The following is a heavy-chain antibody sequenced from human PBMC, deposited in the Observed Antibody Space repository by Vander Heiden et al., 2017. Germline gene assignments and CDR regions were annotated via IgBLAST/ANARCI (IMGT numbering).Heavy chain of an antibody. CDR1: GGSISSSSYY. D-gene: IGHD1-26*01. CDR3: ARPFCDVGSFCSKFDAFDI. CDR2: INHSGNT. V-gene: IGHV4-39*01. Sequence: QVQLQESGPGLVKPSETLSLTCTVPGGSISSSSYYWGWIRQPPGKGLEWIGSINHSGNTYYKPSLKSRVTISVDTSKNQFSLKMSSVTAADTAVYYCARPFCDVGSFCSKFDAFDIWGQGTLVTVSS. J-gene: IGHJ3*02.